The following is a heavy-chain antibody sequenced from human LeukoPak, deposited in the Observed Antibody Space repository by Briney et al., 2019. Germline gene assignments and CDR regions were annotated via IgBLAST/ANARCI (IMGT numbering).Heavy chain of an antibody. CDR2: IKQDGSEK. Sequence: GGSLRLSCAASGFTFSSYWMSWVRQAPGKGLEWVANIKQDGSEKYYVDSVKGRFTISGDNAKNSLYLQMNSLRAEDTAVYYCARLKYYDSSGYRNWGQGTLVTVSS. D-gene: IGHD3-22*01. J-gene: IGHJ4*02. V-gene: IGHV3-7*01. CDR3: ARLKYYDSSGYRN. CDR1: GFTFSSYW.